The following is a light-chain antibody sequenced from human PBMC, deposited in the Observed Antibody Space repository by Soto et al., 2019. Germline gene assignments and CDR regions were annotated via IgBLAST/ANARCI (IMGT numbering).Light chain of an antibody. V-gene: IGKV3-20*01. CDR3: HQYGSSPRT. CDR1: QRVSSSY. Sequence: EIVLTQSPGTLSLSPGERATLSCRASQRVSSSYLAWYQQKPGQAPRLLIYGASSRATGIPDRFSGSGSGTDFSLTISRLETEDFAVYYCHQYGSSPRTFGQGTKVEIK. CDR2: GAS. J-gene: IGKJ1*01.